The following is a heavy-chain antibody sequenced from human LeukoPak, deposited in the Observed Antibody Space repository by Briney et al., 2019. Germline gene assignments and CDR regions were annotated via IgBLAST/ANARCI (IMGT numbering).Heavy chain of an antibody. V-gene: IGHV3-74*01. D-gene: IGHD1-26*01. CDR2: INSDGSRT. CDR3: ARGHVGATTGLDY. Sequence: GGSLRLSCAASGFTFSSYWMLWVRQAPGKGLVWVSRINSDGSRTSYVDSVKGRFTISRDNAKNTLYLQMNSLRAEDTAVYYCARGHVGATTGLDYWGQGTLVTVSS. CDR1: GFTFSSYW. J-gene: IGHJ4*02.